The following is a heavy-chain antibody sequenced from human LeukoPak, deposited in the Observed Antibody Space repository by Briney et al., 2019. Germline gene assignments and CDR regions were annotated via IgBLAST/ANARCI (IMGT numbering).Heavy chain of an antibody. CDR1: GFTFDDYA. D-gene: IGHD3-10*01. V-gene: IGHV3-9*01. Sequence: GGSLRLSCAASGFTFDDYAMHWVRQAPGKGLEWVSGISWNSGSIGYADSVKGRFTISGDNAKNSLYLQMNSLRAEDTALYYCAKSQTYYYGSGSYYPFDYWGQGTLVTVSS. CDR2: ISWNSGSI. J-gene: IGHJ4*02. CDR3: AKSQTYYYGSGSYYPFDY.